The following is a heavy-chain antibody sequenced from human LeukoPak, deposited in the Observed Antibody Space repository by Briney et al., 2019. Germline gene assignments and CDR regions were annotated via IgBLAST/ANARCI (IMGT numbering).Heavy chain of an antibody. D-gene: IGHD3-3*01. CDR3: AKCAKTPEGGSGWCNWFDT. CDR2: LTGNSNNP. V-gene: IGHV3-23*01. J-gene: IGHJ5*02. CDR1: GFTFSNYA. Sequence: GGSLRLSCTASGFTFSNYAMNRVRQTPGKGLEWVSSLTGNSNNPNYADSVKGRFTISRDNSKNTLYLQMNSLRAEDTALYSCAKCAKTPEGGSGWCNWFDTWGQGTLVIVSS.